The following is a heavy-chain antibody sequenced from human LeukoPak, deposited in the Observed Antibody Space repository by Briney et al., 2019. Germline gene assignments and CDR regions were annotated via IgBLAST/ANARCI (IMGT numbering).Heavy chain of an antibody. D-gene: IGHD2-2*01. CDR3: ARADCSSSTCYLRRSWFDP. Sequence: PGGSLRLSCAASGFTLSNYDMNWVRQAPGKGLEWVAPISTSSRYIYYKDSVRGRFTISRDDAKKHLYLEMNSLRAEDTAVYSCARADCSSSTCYLRRSWFDPWGQGTLVTVSS. J-gene: IGHJ5*02. CDR2: ISTSSRYI. CDR1: GFTLSNYD. V-gene: IGHV3-21*01.